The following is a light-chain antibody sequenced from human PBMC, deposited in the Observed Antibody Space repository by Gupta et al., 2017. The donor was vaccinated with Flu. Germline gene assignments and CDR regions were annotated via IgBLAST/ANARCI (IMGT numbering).Light chain of an antibody. CDR1: QSVRSY. CDR3: QQRRDWPRST. CDR2: GAS. J-gene: IGKJ5*01. Sequence: IVLTQSPATLSLSPGERATLSGLASQSVRSYLAWYQQKPGQAPRLLIYGASNRATGVPARFSGSGSGTDFTLTISSLEPEDFALFFCQQRRDWPRSTFGNGTRLEIK. V-gene: IGKV3-11*01.